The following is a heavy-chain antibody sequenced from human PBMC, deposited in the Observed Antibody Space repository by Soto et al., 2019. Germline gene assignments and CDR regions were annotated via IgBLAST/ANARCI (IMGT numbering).Heavy chain of an antibody. Sequence: PGGSLRLSCAASGFTFSRYWMHWVRQAPGKGLVWVSRISSYGSDTHYADSVKGRFTISRDNAKNTLYLQMNSLRADDTAVYYCARVQWSRASDAYYGMDVWGQGTTVTVSS. CDR3: ARVQWSRASDAYYGMDV. J-gene: IGHJ6*02. D-gene: IGHD2-8*01. V-gene: IGHV3-74*01. CDR1: GFTFSRYW. CDR2: ISSYGSDT.